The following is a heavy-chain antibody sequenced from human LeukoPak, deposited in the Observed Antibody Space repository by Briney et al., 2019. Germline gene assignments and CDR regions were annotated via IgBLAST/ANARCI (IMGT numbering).Heavy chain of an antibody. Sequence: SETLSLTCTVSGGSISSYYWSWIRQPPGKGLEWIGYIYYSGSTNYNPSLKSRVTISVDTSKNQFSLKLSSVTAADTAVYYCAREGYSYGPSLFDYWGQGTLVTVSS. CDR3: AREGYSYGPSLFDY. J-gene: IGHJ4*02. CDR1: GGSISSYY. V-gene: IGHV4-59*01. CDR2: IYYSGST. D-gene: IGHD5-18*01.